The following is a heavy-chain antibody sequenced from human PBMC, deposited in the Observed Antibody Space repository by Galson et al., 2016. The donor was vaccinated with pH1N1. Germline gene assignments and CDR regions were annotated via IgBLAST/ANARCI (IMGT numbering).Heavy chain of an antibody. Sequence: SLRLSCAASRFTFSYYSMNWVRQAPGQGLEWVASISSGGTDAYYADSLKGRFTISRDNAKNSLYLDMNSLRVDDTAVYWCARLRDYSDSNNYPRYFDYWGQGTLVTVSS. CDR3: ARLRDYSDSNNYPRYFDY. CDR2: ISSGGTDA. D-gene: IGHD3-22*01. J-gene: IGHJ4*02. CDR1: RFTFSYYS. V-gene: IGHV3-21*01.